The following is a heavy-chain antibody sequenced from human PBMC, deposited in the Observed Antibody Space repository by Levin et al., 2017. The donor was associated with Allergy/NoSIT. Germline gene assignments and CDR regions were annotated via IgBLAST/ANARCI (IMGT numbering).Heavy chain of an antibody. Sequence: ESLKISCAVYGGSFSGYYWSWIRKPPGKGLEWIGEINHSGSTNYNPSLKSRVTISVDTSKNQFSLKLSSVTAADTAVYYCARGLDKVATIGNDYWGQGTLVTVSS. CDR1: GGSFSGYY. CDR2: INHSGST. V-gene: IGHV4-34*01. D-gene: IGHD5-12*01. J-gene: IGHJ4*02. CDR3: ARGLDKVATIGNDY.